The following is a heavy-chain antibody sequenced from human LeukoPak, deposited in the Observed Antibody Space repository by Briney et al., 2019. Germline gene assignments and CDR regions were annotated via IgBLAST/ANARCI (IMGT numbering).Heavy chain of an antibody. V-gene: IGHV3-7*01. CDR2: IRKDGGAK. J-gene: IGHJ4*02. Sequence: PGGSLRLSCAASGFAFSTYGMNWVRQAPGKGLDWVANIRKDGGAKFYAASVKGRFIISRDNAKNSLYLQMNNLRDEDTAVYYCASSHDSSGNDWGQGTLVTV. CDR3: ASSHDSSGND. CDR1: GFAFSTYG. D-gene: IGHD3-22*01.